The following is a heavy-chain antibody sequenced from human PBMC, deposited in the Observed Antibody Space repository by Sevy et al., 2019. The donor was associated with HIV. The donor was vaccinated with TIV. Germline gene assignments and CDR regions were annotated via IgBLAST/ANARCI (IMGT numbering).Heavy chain of an antibody. J-gene: IGHJ4*02. CDR3: AKLSCSDGNCFSIDY. D-gene: IGHD2-15*01. CDR2: ISASGAST. V-gene: IGHV3-23*01. Sequence: GGSLRLSCAASGFTFSSYAMTWVRQAPGKGLEWDSGISASGASTYYADSVKGRFTISRDNSKNTLYLQINSLRAEDTAVYYCAKLSCSDGNCFSIDYWGQGTLVTVSS. CDR1: GFTFSSYA.